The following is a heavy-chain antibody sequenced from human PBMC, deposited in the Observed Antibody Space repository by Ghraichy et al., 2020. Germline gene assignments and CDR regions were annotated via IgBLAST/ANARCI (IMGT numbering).Heavy chain of an antibody. CDR2: ISWNSGII. CDR3: AKDRLGGDLDAYDI. CDR1: GFTFADYA. D-gene: IGHD2-21*01. V-gene: IGHV3-9*01. J-gene: IGHJ3*02. Sequence: GGSLRLSCAASGFTFADYAIHWVRQAPGKGLEWVSSISWNSGIIGYADSVKGRFTISRDNAKNSLYLQMNSLRAEDTALYYYAKDRLGGDLDAYDIWGQGTMVTVSS.